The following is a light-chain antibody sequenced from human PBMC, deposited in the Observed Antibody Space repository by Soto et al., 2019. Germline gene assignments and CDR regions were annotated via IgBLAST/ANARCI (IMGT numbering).Light chain of an antibody. J-gene: IGKJ1*01. Sequence: IQMTQSTSSVSASVEDRVIITCRASQSISNHLNWYQQKPGKAPKLLIFAASSLQSGVPSRFSGSRSGPDFTLTISSLQPEDFATYYCQQSYSSPPTFGQGTKVDIK. CDR1: QSISNH. CDR3: QQSYSSPPT. CDR2: AAS. V-gene: IGKV1-39*01.